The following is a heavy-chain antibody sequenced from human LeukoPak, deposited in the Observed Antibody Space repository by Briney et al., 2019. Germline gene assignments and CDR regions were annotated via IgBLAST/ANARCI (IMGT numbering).Heavy chain of an antibody. V-gene: IGHV1-18*01. CDR1: GYTFTSYG. CDR2: ISAYNGNT. CDR3: ARYDSSIAARPSDY. J-gene: IGHJ4*02. Sequence: GASVKVSCKASGYTFTSYGISWVRQAPGQGLEWMGWISAYNGNTNYAQKLQGRVTMTTDTSTSTAYMGLRSLRSDDTAVYYCARYDSSIAARPSDYWGQGTLVTVSS. D-gene: IGHD6-6*01.